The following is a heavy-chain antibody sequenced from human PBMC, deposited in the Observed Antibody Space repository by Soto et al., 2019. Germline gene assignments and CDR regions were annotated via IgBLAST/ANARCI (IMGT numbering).Heavy chain of an antibody. CDR2: ISYDGSNK. V-gene: IGHV3-30*03. CDR1: GFTFSSYG. J-gene: IGHJ4*02. Sequence: QVQLVESGGGVVQPGRSLRLSCAASGFTFSSYGMHWVRQAPGKGLEWVAVISYDGSNKYYADSVKGRFTISRDNSKNTLYLLMSSLRAEDTAVYYCADLRLGGVNTSLGDYWGQGTLVTVSS. D-gene: IGHD3-16*01. CDR3: ADLRLGGVNTSLGDY.